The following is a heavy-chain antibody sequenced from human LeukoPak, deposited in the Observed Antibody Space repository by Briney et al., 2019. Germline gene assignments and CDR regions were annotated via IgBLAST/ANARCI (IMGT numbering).Heavy chain of an antibody. CDR3: ARSDLPYYYDSSGPPAAFDI. D-gene: IGHD3-22*01. CDR2: IYYSGST. Sequence: SETLSLTCTVSGGSISSYYWSWIRQPPGKGLEWIGYIYYSGSTNYNPSLKSRVTTSVDTSKNQFSLKLSSVTAADTAVYYCARSDLPYYYDSSGPPAAFDIWGQGTMVTVSS. J-gene: IGHJ3*02. CDR1: GGSISSYY. V-gene: IGHV4-59*08.